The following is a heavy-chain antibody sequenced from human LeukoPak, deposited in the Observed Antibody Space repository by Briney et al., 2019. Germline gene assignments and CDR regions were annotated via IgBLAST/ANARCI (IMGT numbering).Heavy chain of an antibody. CDR1: GGSISSYY. V-gene: IGHV3-53*01. D-gene: IGHD3-9*01. CDR3: ARNTYYDIS. J-gene: IGHJ4*02. Sequence: PSETLSLTCTVSGGSISSYYWSWVRQAPGKGLEWVSVIYSGGSTYYADSVRGRFTISRDNSKNTLYLQMNSLRAEDTAVYYCARNTYYDISWGQGTLVTVSS. CDR2: IYSGGST.